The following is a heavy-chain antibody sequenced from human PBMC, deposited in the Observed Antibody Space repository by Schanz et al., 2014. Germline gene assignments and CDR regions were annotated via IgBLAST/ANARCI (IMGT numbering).Heavy chain of an antibody. CDR1: GYTFSSYG. CDR2: INGYNGHT. D-gene: IGHD1-26*01. Sequence: QVQLVQSGAEVKKPGASEKVSCKASGYTFSSYGITWVRQAPGQGLEWMGWINGYNGHTLYAQKFQGRVTMTTDTSTSTSYMELTSLRFDDTAVYYCARDLSACVGNYIDDWGKGTPVTVSS. V-gene: IGHV1-18*01. CDR3: ARDLSACVGNYIDD. J-gene: IGHJ4*02.